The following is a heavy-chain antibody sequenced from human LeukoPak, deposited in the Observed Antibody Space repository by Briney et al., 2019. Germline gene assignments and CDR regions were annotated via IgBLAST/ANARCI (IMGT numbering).Heavy chain of an antibody. CDR2: IYHSGST. V-gene: IGHV4-30-2*05. Sequence: SETLSLTCTVSGGSISSGGYYWSWIRQPPGKGLEWIGYIYHSGSTYYNPSLKSRVTISVDTSKNHFSLKLRSVTAADTAVYYCASAYGGNSDSWGQGTLVTVSS. J-gene: IGHJ5*01. CDR3: ASAYGGNSDS. CDR1: GGSISSGGYY. D-gene: IGHD4-23*01.